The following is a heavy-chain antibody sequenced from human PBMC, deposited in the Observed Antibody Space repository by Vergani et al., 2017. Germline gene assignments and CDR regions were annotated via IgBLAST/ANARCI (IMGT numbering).Heavy chain of an antibody. Sequence: EVQLLESGGGSVQPGGSLRISCAASGFTFSSYAMSWVRQAPGKGLEWVSAISESGDNTYYPDSVRGRFTISRDNSKNTVYLQLNSLGAEDTAVYYCAKENGDSFFDYWGQGTLVTVSS. J-gene: IGHJ4*02. CDR3: AKENGDSFFDY. CDR1: GFTFSSYA. CDR2: ISESGDNT. D-gene: IGHD4-17*01. V-gene: IGHV3-23*01.